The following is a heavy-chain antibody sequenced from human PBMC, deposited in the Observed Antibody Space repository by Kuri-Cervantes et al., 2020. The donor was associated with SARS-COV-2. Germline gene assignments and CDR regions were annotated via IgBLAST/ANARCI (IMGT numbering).Heavy chain of an antibody. CDR3: ARARGLIAVYWNFDY. D-gene: IGHD6-19*01. V-gene: IGHV1-18*01. J-gene: IGHJ4*02. CDR1: GYTFTSYG. CDR2: ISAYNGNT. Sequence: ASVKVSCKASGYTFTSYGISWVRQAPGQGLEWMGWISAYNGNTNYAQKLQGRVTMTTDTSTSTAYMELRSLRSDDTAVYYCARARGLIAVYWNFDYWGQGTLVPSPQ.